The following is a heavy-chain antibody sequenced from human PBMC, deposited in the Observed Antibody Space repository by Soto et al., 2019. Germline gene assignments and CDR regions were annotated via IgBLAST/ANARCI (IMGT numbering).Heavy chain of an antibody. CDR2: IYYTGST. Sequence: PPETLSLSCTVSGGSISSSSYYGDWIRQTPGKGLEWIGNIYYTGSTRYNPSLQSRVTISVDTSENQFSLELSSVTAADTALYYCARGTGSTYFFDRWGQGTLVTVSS. J-gene: IGHJ4*02. V-gene: IGHV4-39*01. CDR3: ARGTGSTYFFDR. CDR1: GGSISSSSYY. D-gene: IGHD1-26*01.